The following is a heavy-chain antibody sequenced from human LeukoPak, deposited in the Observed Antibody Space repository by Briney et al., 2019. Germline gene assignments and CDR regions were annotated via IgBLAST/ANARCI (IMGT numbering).Heavy chain of an antibody. D-gene: IGHD2-21*01. CDR3: ARGQYCGGDCFYFDY. CDR2: ISSSSSFL. V-gene: IGHV3-21*01. J-gene: IGHJ4*02. CDR1: GFTFTRYA. Sequence: GGSLRLSCAASGFTFTRYAMSWVRQAPGKGLEWVSSISSSSSFLHYAGSVKGRFTISRDNAKNSLYLQLNSLRADDTAVYYCARGQYCGGDCFYFDYWGQGTLVTVSS.